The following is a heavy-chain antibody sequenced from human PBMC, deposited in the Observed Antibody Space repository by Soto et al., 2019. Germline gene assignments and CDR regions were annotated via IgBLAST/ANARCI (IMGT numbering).Heavy chain of an antibody. CDR2: IYHSGST. Sequence: PSETLSLTCAVSGGSISSGGYSWSWIRQPPGKGLEWIGYIYHSGSTYYNPSLKSRVTISVDRSKNQFSLKLSSVTAADTAVYYCARDAGIAAAGTGGYYSGMDVWGQGTTVTVS. J-gene: IGHJ6*02. D-gene: IGHD6-13*01. CDR3: ARDAGIAAAGTGGYYSGMDV. CDR1: GGSISSGGYS. V-gene: IGHV4-30-2*01.